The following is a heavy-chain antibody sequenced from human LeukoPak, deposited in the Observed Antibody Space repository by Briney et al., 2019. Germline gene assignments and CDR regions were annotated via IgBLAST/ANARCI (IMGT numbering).Heavy chain of an antibody. CDR2: IYYSGST. Sequence: SETLSLTCTVSGGSISSGGYYWSWIRQHPGKGLEWIGYIYYSGSTYYNPSLKSRVTISVDTSKNQFSLKLSSVTAADTAVYYCASGSGGAYGNGMDVWGQGTTVTVSS. CDR1: GGSISSGGYY. V-gene: IGHV4-31*03. CDR3: ASGSGGAYGNGMDV. J-gene: IGHJ6*02. D-gene: IGHD3-10*01.